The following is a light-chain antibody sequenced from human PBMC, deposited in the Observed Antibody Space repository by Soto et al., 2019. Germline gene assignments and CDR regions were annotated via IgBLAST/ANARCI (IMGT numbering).Light chain of an antibody. CDR2: GAS. V-gene: IGKV3-15*01. Sequence: IVMTQSPAALSVSPGERATLSCRASQSVSSNLSWYQQKPGQAPRLLIYGASTRATGIPARFSGSVSGTEFTLTISSLQSDDAAVYYCQQYNNWPRTFGQGTQLEIK. J-gene: IGKJ2*01. CDR3: QQYNNWPRT. CDR1: QSVSSN.